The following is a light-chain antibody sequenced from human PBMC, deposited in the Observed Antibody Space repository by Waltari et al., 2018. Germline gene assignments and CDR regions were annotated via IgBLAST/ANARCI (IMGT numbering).Light chain of an antibody. CDR1: QGVSSSY. CDR2: GGS. J-gene: IGKJ1*01. V-gene: IGKV3-20*01. CDR3: QQYSSSPWT. Sequence: EIVLTQSPGTLSLSPGERATLSCRASQGVSSSYLAWYPQKPGQAPRLLIYGGSRRAAGIPGRFSGSGSGTDFTLTLSRLESEDFAVYYCQQYSSSPWTFGQGTKVEIK.